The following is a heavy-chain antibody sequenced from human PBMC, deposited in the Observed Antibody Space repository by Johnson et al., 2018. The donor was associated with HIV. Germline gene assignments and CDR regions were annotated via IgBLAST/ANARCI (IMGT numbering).Heavy chain of an antibody. CDR3: AKDWGIAAAGTDAFDI. Sequence: MQLVESGGGLVQPGGSLRLSCAASGFTFSSYDMHWVHQAPGKGLVWVSRINSDGSSTSYADSVKGRFTISRDNSKNTLYLQMNSLRAEDTAVYYCAKDWGIAAAGTDAFDIWGQGTMVTVSS. J-gene: IGHJ3*02. V-gene: IGHV3-74*01. D-gene: IGHD6-13*01. CDR1: GFTFSSYD. CDR2: INSDGSST.